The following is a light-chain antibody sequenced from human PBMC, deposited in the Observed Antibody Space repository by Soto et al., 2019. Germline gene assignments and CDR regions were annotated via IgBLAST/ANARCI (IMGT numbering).Light chain of an antibody. CDR3: KQYNNYSNN. CDR2: GAY. J-gene: IGKJ1*01. Sequence: EIVMTQSPATLSVSPGERATLSCRPSQSVSSNLAWYQQKPGQAPRLLIYGAYNRATGIPDRFSGSGSGTDFTLTIRGLEPEDFATYYCKQYNNYSNNFGQGTKVDIK. V-gene: IGKV3D-15*01. CDR1: QSVSSN.